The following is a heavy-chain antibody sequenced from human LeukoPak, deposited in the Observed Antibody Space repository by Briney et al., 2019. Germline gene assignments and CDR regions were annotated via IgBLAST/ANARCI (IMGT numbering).Heavy chain of an antibody. V-gene: IGHV4-59*08. D-gene: IGHD6-19*01. Sequence: SETQSLTCTVSGGSISSYYWSWIRQPPGKGLEWIGYIYYSGSTNYNPSLKSRVTISVNTSKNQFSLKLSSVTAADTAVYYCARPETGYSSGWYYFDYWGQGTLVTVSS. J-gene: IGHJ4*02. CDR2: IYYSGST. CDR3: ARPETGYSSGWYYFDY. CDR1: GGSISSYY.